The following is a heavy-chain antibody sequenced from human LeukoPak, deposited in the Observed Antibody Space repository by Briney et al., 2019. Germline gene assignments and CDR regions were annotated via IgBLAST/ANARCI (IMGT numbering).Heavy chain of an antibody. CDR1: GAXISTYY. Sequence: SETLSLTCTVSGAXISTYYCSWIRQPPVKGLEWIGCIFYSGSTNSGNTNYNPSLKSRVTISVDTSKNQFSLKLSSVTAADTPVYYCARHSTIEPRPDYWGQGTLVTVSS. CDR3: ARHSTIEPRPDY. CDR2: IFYSGSTN. D-gene: IGHD6-6*01. J-gene: IGHJ4*02. V-gene: IGHV4-59*08.